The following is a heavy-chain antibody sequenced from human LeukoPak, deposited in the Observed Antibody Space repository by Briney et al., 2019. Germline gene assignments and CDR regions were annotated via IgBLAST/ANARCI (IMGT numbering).Heavy chain of an antibody. CDR3: ARDLHYGSADY. J-gene: IGHJ4*02. Sequence: PGGSLRLSCAASGFTFSNYWMHWVRQDPGKGLVRVSFINPDGSTTNYADSVKGRFTISGDNAKNALYLQMNSLRAEDTAVYYCARDLHYGSADYWGQGTLVTVSS. CDR2: INPDGSTT. V-gene: IGHV3-74*01. CDR1: GFTFSNYW. D-gene: IGHD3-10*01.